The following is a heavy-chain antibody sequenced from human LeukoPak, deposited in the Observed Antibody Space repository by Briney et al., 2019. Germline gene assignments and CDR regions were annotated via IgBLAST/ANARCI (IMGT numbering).Heavy chain of an antibody. Sequence: SETLSLTCAVYGGSFSGYYWSWIRQPPGKGLEWIGEINHSGSTNYNPSLKSRVTISVDTSKNQFSLKLSSVTAADTAVYYCARGGYYDSSDYYQWNWFDPWGQGTLVTVSS. J-gene: IGHJ5*02. CDR3: ARGGYYDSSDYYQWNWFDP. D-gene: IGHD3-22*01. CDR2: INHSGST. CDR1: GGSFSGYY. V-gene: IGHV4-34*01.